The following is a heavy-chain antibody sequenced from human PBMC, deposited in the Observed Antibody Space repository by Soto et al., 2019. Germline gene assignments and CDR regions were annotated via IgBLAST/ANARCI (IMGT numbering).Heavy chain of an antibody. CDR3: ARWTYCGGDCYWLDF. D-gene: IGHD2-21*02. V-gene: IGHV4-59*11. Sequence: PSETLSLTCTISGGSISGLYWGWIRQPPGKGLEWIGNIYYSGSANYDPSLRSRVTISLNTSKNQFSLNLNSVTAADTAIYYCARWTYCGGDCYWLDFWGQGTLVTVSS. CDR1: GGSISGLY. CDR2: IYYSGSA. J-gene: IGHJ4*02.